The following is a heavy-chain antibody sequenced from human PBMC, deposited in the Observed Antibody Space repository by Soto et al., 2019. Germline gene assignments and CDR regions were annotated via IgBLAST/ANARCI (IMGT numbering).Heavy chain of an antibody. CDR3: ASIVVVDLSLDY. V-gene: IGHV4-39*01. J-gene: IGHJ4*02. D-gene: IGHD2-15*01. CDR1: GGSSSSGSHY. Sequence: SEILSLTCTVSGGSSSSGSHYWGWIRQPPGKGLEWIGSIYYSGSTYYNPSLKSRVTISVDTSKNQFSLKLSSVTAADTAVYYCASIVVVDLSLDYRGQGTLVTVSS. CDR2: IYYSGST.